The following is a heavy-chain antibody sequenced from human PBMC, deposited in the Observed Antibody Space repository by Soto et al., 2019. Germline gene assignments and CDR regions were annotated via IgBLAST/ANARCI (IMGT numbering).Heavy chain of an antibody. Sequence: PGGSLRRSCAASGFTFNNAWMSWVRQAPGKGLEWVGRIKGEADGGTTDYAAPVKGRITISRDHSKDTLYLQMNSLKTEDTAVYYCTTGLSNGYYNFDYWGQGTPVTVSS. D-gene: IGHD3-22*01. CDR1: GFTFNNAW. J-gene: IGHJ4*02. V-gene: IGHV3-15*01. CDR2: IKGEADGGTT. CDR3: TTGLSNGYYNFDY.